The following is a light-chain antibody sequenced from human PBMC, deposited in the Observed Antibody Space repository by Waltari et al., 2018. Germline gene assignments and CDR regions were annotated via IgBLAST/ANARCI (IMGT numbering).Light chain of an antibody. CDR1: QGVSSY. V-gene: IGKV1-8*01. CDR3: QQYYSYPWT. J-gene: IGKJ1*01. Sequence: AIRMTQSPSSLSASTGDRVTITCGASQGVSSYLAWYQQKPGKAPNLLIYAASTLQSGVPSRFSGSGSGTDFSLIISCLQSEDFATYYCQQYYSYPWTFGQGTKVEI. CDR2: AAS.